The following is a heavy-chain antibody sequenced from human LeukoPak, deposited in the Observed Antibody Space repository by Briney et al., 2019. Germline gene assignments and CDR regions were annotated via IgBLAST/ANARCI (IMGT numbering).Heavy chain of an antibody. CDR3: AKGADGSYSGSYFDY. CDR1: GFTFSSYS. V-gene: IGHV3-48*01. Sequence: GGSLRLSCAASGFTFSSYSMNWVRQAPGKGLEWVSYISSSSSTIYYADSVKGRFTISRDNAKNSLYLQMNSLRAEDTAVYYCAKGADGSYSGSYFDYWGRGTLVTVSS. D-gene: IGHD1-26*01. CDR2: ISSSSSTI. J-gene: IGHJ4*02.